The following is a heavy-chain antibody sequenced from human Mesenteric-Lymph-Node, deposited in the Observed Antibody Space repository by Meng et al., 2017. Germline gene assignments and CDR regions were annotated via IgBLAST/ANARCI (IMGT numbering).Heavy chain of an antibody. D-gene: IGHD4-23*01. J-gene: IGHJ4*02. Sequence: GESLKISCAASGFTFSDYGMNWVRQAPGKGLEWVSAIADTTFYADSVRGRFSISRDNAGDSLYLHMNSLRAEDTALYYCATYGGGYWGRGTLVTVSS. CDR1: GFTFSDYG. CDR2: IADTT. V-gene: IGHV3-69-1*02. CDR3: ATYGGGY.